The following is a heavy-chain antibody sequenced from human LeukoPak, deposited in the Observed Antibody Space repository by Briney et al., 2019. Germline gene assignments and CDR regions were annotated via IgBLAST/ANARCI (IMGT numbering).Heavy chain of an antibody. J-gene: IGHJ4*02. Sequence: WGSLRLSCAASGFTFSSYSMNWVRQAPGKGLEWVSSISSSSSYIYYADSVKGRFTISRDNAKNSLYLQMNSLRAEDTAVYYCARVSYGSGSPDYWGQGTLVTVSS. CDR2: ISSSSSYI. V-gene: IGHV3-21*01. CDR1: GFTFSSYS. CDR3: ARVSYGSGSPDY. D-gene: IGHD3-10*01.